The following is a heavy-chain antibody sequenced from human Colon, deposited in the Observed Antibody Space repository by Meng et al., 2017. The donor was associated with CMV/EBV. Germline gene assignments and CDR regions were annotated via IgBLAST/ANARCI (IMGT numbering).Heavy chain of an antibody. V-gene: IGHV3-53*01. J-gene: IGHJ5*02. D-gene: IGHD3-10*01. CDR1: GFTVSTNY. Sequence: GGSLRLSCAASGFTVSTNYMIWVRQAPGKGLEWVAVIYSGGTTYYADSVKGRFSISRDNSKNTLYLQMNSLTAEATAVYYCARGGDGSGSYYRGYWFDPWGQGTLVTVSS. CDR3: ARGGDGSGSYYRGYWFDP. CDR2: IYSGGTT.